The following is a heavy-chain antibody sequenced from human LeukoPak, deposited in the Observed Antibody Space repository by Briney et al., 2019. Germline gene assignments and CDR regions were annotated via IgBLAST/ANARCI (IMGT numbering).Heavy chain of an antibody. Sequence: GGSLRLSCAASGFTFSSYWMHWVRQAPGKGLVWVSRINSVGRSTSYADSVKGRFTISRDNAKNTLYLQMNSLRAEDTAVYYCARDLKEYQLLVGIDPWGQGTLVTVSS. V-gene: IGHV3-74*01. J-gene: IGHJ5*02. D-gene: IGHD2-2*01. CDR2: INSVGRST. CDR1: GFTFSSYW. CDR3: ARDLKEYQLLVGIDP.